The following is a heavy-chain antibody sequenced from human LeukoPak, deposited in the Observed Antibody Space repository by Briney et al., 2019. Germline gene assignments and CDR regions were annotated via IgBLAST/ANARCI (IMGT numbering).Heavy chain of an antibody. CDR2: ISSSSSTI. CDR1: GFTFNTYS. V-gene: IGHV3-48*02. Sequence: GGSLRLSCAASGFTFNTYSMNGLRQAPGKGLECVSYISSSSSTIYYADSVKGRFTISRDNAQNSLYLTMTSLRDEDTAVYYCARDSGWAFDCWGKGTLVTVSS. J-gene: IGHJ4*02. CDR3: ARDSGWAFDC. D-gene: IGHD1-26*01.